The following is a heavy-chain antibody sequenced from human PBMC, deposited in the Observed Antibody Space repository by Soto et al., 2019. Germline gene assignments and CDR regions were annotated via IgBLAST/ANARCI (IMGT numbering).Heavy chain of an antibody. CDR1: GFTFSSYA. Sequence: EVQLLESGGGLVQPGGSLRLSCAASGFTFSSYAMSWVRQAPGKGLEWVSAISGSGGSTYYADSVKGQFTISRDNSKNTLYLQMNSLRAEVTAVYYCAKDQNIQLWPRYYYYGMDVWGQGTTVTVSS. CDR3: AKDQNIQLWPRYYYYGMDV. J-gene: IGHJ6*02. D-gene: IGHD5-18*01. CDR2: ISGSGGST. V-gene: IGHV3-23*01.